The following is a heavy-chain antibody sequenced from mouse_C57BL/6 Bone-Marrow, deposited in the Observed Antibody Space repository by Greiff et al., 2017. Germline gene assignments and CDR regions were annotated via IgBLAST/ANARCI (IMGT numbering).Heavy chain of an antibody. D-gene: IGHD1-1*01. CDR1: GYTFTSYW. CDR2: IYPGSGST. J-gene: IGHJ4*01. CDR3: AREINYGSSYAMDY. V-gene: IGHV1-55*01. Sequence: QVQLQQPGAELVKPGASVKMSCKASGYTFTSYWITWVKQRPGQGLEWIGDIYPGSGSTNYNEKFKSKATLTVDTSSSTAYMQLSSLTSEDSAVYYCAREINYGSSYAMDYWGQGTSVTVAS.